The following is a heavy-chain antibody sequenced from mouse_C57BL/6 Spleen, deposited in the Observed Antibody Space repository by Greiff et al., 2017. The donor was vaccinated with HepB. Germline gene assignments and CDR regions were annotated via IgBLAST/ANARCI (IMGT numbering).Heavy chain of an antibody. V-gene: IGHV1-69*01. D-gene: IGHD1-1*01. CDR1: GYTFTSYW. Sequence: QVQLQQPGAELVMPGASVKLSCKASGYTFTSYWMHWVKQRPGQGLEWIGEIDPSDSYTNYNQKFKGKSTLTVDKSSSTAYMQLSSLTSEDSAVYYCARAGGYGSSYGWFAYWGQGTLVTVSA. CDR3: ARAGGYGSSYGWFAY. CDR2: IDPSDSYT. J-gene: IGHJ3*01.